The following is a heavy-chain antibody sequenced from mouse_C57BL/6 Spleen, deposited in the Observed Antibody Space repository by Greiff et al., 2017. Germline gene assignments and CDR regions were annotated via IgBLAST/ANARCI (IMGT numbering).Heavy chain of an antibody. V-gene: IGHV1-69*01. CDR1: GYTFTSYW. CDR3: ARDYGSRGYLDV. J-gene: IGHJ1*03. D-gene: IGHD1-1*01. Sequence: QVQLQQPGAELVMPGASVKLSCKASGYTFTSYWMHWVKQRPGQGLEWIGEIDPSDSYTNYNQKFKGKSTLTVDKSSSTAYMQLSSLTSEDSAVYYGARDYGSRGYLDVWGKGTTVTVSS. CDR2: IDPSDSYT.